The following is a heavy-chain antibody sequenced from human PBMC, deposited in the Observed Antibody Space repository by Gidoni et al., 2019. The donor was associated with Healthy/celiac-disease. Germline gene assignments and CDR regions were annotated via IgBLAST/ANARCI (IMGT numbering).Heavy chain of an antibody. V-gene: IGHV1-58*01. D-gene: IGHD3-10*01. CDR3: AADYYGSGSNHYYYGMDV. CDR1: GFTFTSSA. CDR2: IVVGSGNT. J-gene: IGHJ6*02. Sequence: QMQLVQSGPEVKKPGTSVKVSCKASGFTFTSSAEQWVRQARGQRLEWIGWIVVGSGNTNYAQKFQERVTITRDMSTSTAYMELSSLRSEDTAVYYCAADYYGSGSNHYYYGMDVWGQGTTVTVSS.